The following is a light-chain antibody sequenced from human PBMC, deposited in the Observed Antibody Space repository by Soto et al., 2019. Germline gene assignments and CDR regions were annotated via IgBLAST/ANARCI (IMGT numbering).Light chain of an antibody. V-gene: IGKV3-20*01. J-gene: IGKJ1*01. CDR3: QQYYISWS. CDR2: AAS. CDR1: QSVSSYY. Sequence: EIVLTQSPGTLSLSPGERATLSCRASQSVSSYYLAWYQQKPGQAPRLLIYAASSRATGIPDRFSGSGSGTEFTLTISSLQPEDFATYSCQQYYISWSFGQGTKVDIK.